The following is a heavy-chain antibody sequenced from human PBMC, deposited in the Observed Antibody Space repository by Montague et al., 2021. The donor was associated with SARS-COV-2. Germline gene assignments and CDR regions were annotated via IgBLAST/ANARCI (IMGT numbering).Heavy chain of an antibody. D-gene: IGHD3-22*01. CDR1: GGSISSGSYY. CDR3: ARDRERYDASDYSGGYYYDGMDV. J-gene: IGHJ6*02. CDR2: IYTSGNA. V-gene: IGHV4-61*02. Sequence: TLSLTCTVSGGSISSGSYYWTWIRPPAGKGLEGNGRIYTSGNANYNASLQSSVTISLDTSKNQFSLKLSSVTAADTAVYYCARDRERYDASDYSGGYYYDGMDVWGQGTTVTVSS.